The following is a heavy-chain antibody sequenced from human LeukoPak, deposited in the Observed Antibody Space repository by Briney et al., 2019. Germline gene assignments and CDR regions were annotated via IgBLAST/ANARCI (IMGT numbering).Heavy chain of an antibody. J-gene: IGHJ4*02. D-gene: IGHD3-9*01. V-gene: IGHV3-30*02. Sequence: PGGSLRLSCAASGFTFSSYGMHWVRQAPGKGLEWVAFIRYDGINKYYADSVKGRFTISRDNSKNTLYLQMNSLRGEDTAVYYCAKDRVLRYFDWLTNFDYWGQGTLVTVSS. CDR1: GFTFSSYG. CDR3: AKDRVLRYFDWLTNFDY. CDR2: IRYDGINK.